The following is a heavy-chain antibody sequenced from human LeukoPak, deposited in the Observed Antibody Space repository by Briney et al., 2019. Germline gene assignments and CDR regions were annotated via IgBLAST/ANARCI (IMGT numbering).Heavy chain of an antibody. CDR3: ARQGYANSWHAYEFDF. V-gene: IGHV3-7*04. J-gene: IGHJ4*02. D-gene: IGHD2-2*01. CDR1: GFTFSSYW. Sequence: PGGSLRLSCAASGFTFSSYWMSWVRQAPGKGLEGGANIKQDGSGKYYVDSVKGRFTISRDNAENSVYLQMNSLRAEDTAVYYCARQGYANSWHAYEFDFWGQGTLVTVSS. CDR2: IKQDGSGK.